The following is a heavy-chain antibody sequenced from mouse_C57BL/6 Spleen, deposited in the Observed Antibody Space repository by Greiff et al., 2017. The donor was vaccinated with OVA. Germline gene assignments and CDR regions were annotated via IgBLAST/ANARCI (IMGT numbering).Heavy chain of an antibody. Sequence: DVKLVESGGGLVKPGGSLKLSCAASGFTFSDYGMHWVRQAPEKGLEWVAYISSGSSTIYYADTVKGRFTISRDNAKNTLYLQMTSLKSEDTAMYYCARIYYNYDGYFDYWGKGTTLTVSS. CDR3: ARIYYNYDGYFDY. CDR2: ISSGSSTI. V-gene: IGHV5-17*03. CDR1: GFTFSDYG. D-gene: IGHD2-4*01. J-gene: IGHJ2*01.